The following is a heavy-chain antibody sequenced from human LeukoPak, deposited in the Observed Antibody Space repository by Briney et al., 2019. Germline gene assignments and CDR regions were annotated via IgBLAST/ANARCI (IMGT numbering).Heavy chain of an antibody. CDR1: GYAITSGGFS. J-gene: IGHJ3*02. D-gene: IGHD3-10*01. CDR2: IYDRGPA. Sequence: SETLSLTCTVSGYAITSGGFSWNWIRQPPGKGLEWIGCIYDRGPAYYNPSLKSRVTMSADTSKNQVSLKLSSVTAADTAVYYCARVRGAFYGSGSYYNDAFDIWGQGTMVTVSS. V-gene: IGHV4-30-2*01. CDR3: ARVRGAFYGSGSYYNDAFDI.